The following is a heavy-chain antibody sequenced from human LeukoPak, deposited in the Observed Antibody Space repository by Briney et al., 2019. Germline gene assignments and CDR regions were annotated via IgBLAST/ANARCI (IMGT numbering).Heavy chain of an antibody. Sequence: SETLSLTCTVSGGSISSYYWSWIRQPAGKGLEWIGRIYTSGSTNYNPSLKSRVTISVDTSKNQFSLKLNPMTAADTAVYYCARVRNDYGDYDAYWGQGTLVTVSS. CDR1: GGSISSYY. D-gene: IGHD4-17*01. V-gene: IGHV4-4*07. CDR2: IYTSGST. J-gene: IGHJ4*02. CDR3: ARVRNDYGDYDAY.